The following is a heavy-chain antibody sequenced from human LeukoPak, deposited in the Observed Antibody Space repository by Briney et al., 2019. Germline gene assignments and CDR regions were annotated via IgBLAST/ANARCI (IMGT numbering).Heavy chain of an antibody. V-gene: IGHV3-74*01. D-gene: IGHD2-21*01. CDR2: TNSDGSST. J-gene: IGHJ4*02. Sequence: EGSLRLSCAASGFTFSSYWMHWVRQAPGKGLVWVSHTNSDGSSTTYADSVKGRFTISRDNARNTLYLQMNSLRAEDTAVYYCARGAGGAIWGQGTLATVSS. CDR1: GFTFSSYW. CDR3: ARGAGGAI.